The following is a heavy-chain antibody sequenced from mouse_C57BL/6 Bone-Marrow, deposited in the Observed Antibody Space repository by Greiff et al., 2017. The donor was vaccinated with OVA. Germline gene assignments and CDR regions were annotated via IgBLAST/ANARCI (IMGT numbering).Heavy chain of an antibody. V-gene: IGHV14-4*01. CDR2: IDPENGDT. CDR1: GFNIKDDY. CDR3: TLDYAFAY. J-gene: IGHJ3*01. Sequence: EVKLQESGAELVRPGASVKLSCTASGFNIKDDYMHWVKQRPEQGLEWIGWIDPENGDTEYASKFQGKATITADTSSNTAYMQRTSLRSEDTAVYYCTLDYAFAYWGQGTLVTVSA. D-gene: IGHD2-4*01.